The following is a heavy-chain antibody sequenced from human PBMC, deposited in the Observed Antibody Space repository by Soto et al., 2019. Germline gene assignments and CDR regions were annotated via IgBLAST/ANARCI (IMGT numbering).Heavy chain of an antibody. CDR2: ISIRGGDE. CDR3: ARVTIVARQHLDY. V-gene: IGHV3-30*03. Sequence: QVQLVESGGGVVQPGKSLRLSCAASGFTFSSYAMHWARQAPGKGLEWVTVISIRGGDEYYAESVRGRFTISTDASKNTLYLQMDSLRVEDTAVYYCARVTIVARQHLDYWGQGTLGTVSS. CDR1: GFTFSSYA. D-gene: IGHD6-6*01. J-gene: IGHJ4*02.